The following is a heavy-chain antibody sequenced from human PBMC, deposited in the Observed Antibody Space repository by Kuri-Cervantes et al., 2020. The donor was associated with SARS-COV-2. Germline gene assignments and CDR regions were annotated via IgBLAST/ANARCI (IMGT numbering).Heavy chain of an antibody. CDR3: ARGGPSLQRYFDY. J-gene: IGHJ4*02. Sequence: ASVKVSCKASGYTFTGCYMHWVRQAPGQGLEWMGWMNPNSGNTGYAQKFQGRVTITRNTSISTAYMELSSLRSEDTAVYYCARGGPSLQRYFDYWGQGTLVTVSS. D-gene: IGHD4-11*01. CDR2: MNPNSGNT. CDR1: GYTFTGCY. V-gene: IGHV1-8*03.